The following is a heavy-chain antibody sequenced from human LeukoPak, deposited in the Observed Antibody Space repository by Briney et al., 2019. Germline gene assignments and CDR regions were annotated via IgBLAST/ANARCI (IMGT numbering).Heavy chain of an antibody. CDR2: VSGSGGST. V-gene: IGHV3-23*01. Sequence: PGGSLRLSCVTSEFTFNNYAMNWVRQAPGNGLEWVAAVSGSGGSTYHADSVRGRFTISRDNSKNTLYLQMSSLRVEDTAVYHCAKGLSASGRFNAFDIWGQGTMVTVSS. D-gene: IGHD3-3*01. J-gene: IGHJ3*02. CDR3: AKGLSASGRFNAFDI. CDR1: EFTFNNYA.